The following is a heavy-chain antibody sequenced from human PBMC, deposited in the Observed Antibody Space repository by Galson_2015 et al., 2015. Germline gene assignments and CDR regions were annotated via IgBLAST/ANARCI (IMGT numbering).Heavy chain of an antibody. J-gene: IGHJ6*02. CDR3: ATVVPAALRFYYYGMDV. CDR2: INAGNGNT. D-gene: IGHD2-2*01. Sequence: SVKVSCKASGYTFTSYAMHWVRQAPGQRLEWIGWINAGNGNTKYSQKFQGRVTITRDTSASTAYMELSSLRSEDTAVYYCATVVPAALRFYYYGMDVWGQGTTVTVSS. V-gene: IGHV1-3*01. CDR1: GYTFTSYA.